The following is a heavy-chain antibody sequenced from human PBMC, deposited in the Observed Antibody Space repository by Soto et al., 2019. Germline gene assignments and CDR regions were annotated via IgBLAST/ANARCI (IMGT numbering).Heavy chain of an antibody. V-gene: IGHV4-31*03. CDR3: ARGPSGQLGNWFDP. Sequence: PSETLSLTCTVSGGSISSGGDYWSWIRQHPGKGLEWIGYIYYSGSTYYNPSLKSRVTISVDTSKNQFSLKLSSVTAEDTAVYYCARGPSGQLGNWFDPWGQGTLVTVSS. J-gene: IGHJ5*02. D-gene: IGHD6-13*01. CDR1: GGSISSGGDY. CDR2: IYYSGST.